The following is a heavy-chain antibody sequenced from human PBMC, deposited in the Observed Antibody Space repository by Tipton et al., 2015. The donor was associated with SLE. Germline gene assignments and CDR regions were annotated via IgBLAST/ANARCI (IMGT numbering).Heavy chain of an antibody. CDR3: AREGGNSSGWLVY. CDR2: IYYSGST. Sequence: TLSLTCTVPGGSISSYYWSWIRQPPGKGLEWIGYIYYSGSTNYNPSLKSRATISVDTSKNQFSLKLSSVTAADTAVYYCAREGGNSSGWLVYWGQGTLVTVSS. J-gene: IGHJ4*02. CDR1: GGSISSYY. V-gene: IGHV4-59*01. D-gene: IGHD6-19*01.